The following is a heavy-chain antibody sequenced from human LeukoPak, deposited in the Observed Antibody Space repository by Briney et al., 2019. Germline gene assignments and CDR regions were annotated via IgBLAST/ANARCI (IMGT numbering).Heavy chain of an antibody. CDR3: AKYGSGTILEDWFDP. CDR2: ISCSADKT. D-gene: IGHD3-10*01. CDR1: GFVFTRYA. V-gene: IGHV3-23*01. J-gene: IGHJ5*02. Sequence: GGSLRLSCVASGFVFTRYAMSWVRRAPGKGLEWVSSISCSADKTYYAESVKGRFTISRDNSKNTLYLQMNSLRAEDTAVYYCAKYGSGTILEDWFDPWGQGTLVTVSS.